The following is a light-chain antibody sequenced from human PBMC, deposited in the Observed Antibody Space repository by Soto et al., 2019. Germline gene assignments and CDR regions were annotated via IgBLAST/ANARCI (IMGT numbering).Light chain of an antibody. CDR3: CSYTSTSTHV. Sequence: QSVLTQPPSASGTPGQRVTISCSGSSSNIGINTVNWYQQVPGTAPKLLIYTDSQRPSGVPDRFSGSKSGNTASLTISGLQADDEADYYCCSYTSTSTHVFGTGTKVTVL. CDR1: SSNIGINT. J-gene: IGLJ1*01. CDR2: TDS. V-gene: IGLV1-44*01.